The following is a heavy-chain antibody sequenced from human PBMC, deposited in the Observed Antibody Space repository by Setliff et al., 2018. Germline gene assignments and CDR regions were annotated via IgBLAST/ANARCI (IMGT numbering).Heavy chain of an antibody. Sequence: SVKVSCKASGGTFSSYGISWVRQAPGQGLEWMGGTIPVFGTTDYAQKFQGRVTIMTDESTSTAYMELSSLTSEDTAVYYCARGTDYHGSGSYWAKDVWGKGTTVTVSS. D-gene: IGHD3-10*01. CDR1: GGTFSSYG. CDR2: TIPVFGTT. CDR3: ARGTDYHGSGSYWAKDV. J-gene: IGHJ6*04. V-gene: IGHV1-69*05.